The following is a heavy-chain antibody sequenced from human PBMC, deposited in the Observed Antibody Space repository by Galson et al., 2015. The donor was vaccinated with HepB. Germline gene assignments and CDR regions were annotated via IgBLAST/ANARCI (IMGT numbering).Heavy chain of an antibody. D-gene: IGHD3-22*01. CDR1: GFTFSSYA. Sequence: SLRLSCAASGFTFSSYAMSWVRQAPGKGLEWVSAISGSGGSTYYADSVKGRFTISRDNSKNTLYLQMNSLRAEGTAVYYCAKDMIVVVITTAFDIWGQGTMVTVSS. CDR2: ISGSGGST. V-gene: IGHV3-23*01. CDR3: AKDMIVVVITTAFDI. J-gene: IGHJ3*02.